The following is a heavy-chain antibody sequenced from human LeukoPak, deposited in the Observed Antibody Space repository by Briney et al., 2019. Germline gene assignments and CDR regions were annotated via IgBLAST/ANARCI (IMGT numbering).Heavy chain of an antibody. CDR2: IRGSGGST. D-gene: IGHD3-22*01. Sequence: PGGSLRLSCAASGFTFSNYAMSWVRQAPGKGLEWVSGIRGSGGSTYYADSVKGRFTISRDNSKNTLYLQMNSLRAEDTAVYYCAKSHFYDSSLTRHWFDPWGQGTLVTVSS. CDR1: GFTFSNYA. J-gene: IGHJ5*02. V-gene: IGHV3-23*01. CDR3: AKSHFYDSSLTRHWFDP.